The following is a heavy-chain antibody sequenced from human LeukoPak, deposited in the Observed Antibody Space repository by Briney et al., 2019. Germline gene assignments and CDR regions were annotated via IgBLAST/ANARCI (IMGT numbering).Heavy chain of an antibody. V-gene: IGHV3-64*04. CDR3: AKPRYYYDSSGYTY. CDR2: ISSNGGST. J-gene: IGHJ4*02. D-gene: IGHD3-22*01. CDR1: GFIFSNYA. Sequence: GGSLRLSCSASGFIFSNYAMHWVRQAPGKGLEYVSAISSNGGSTDYAESVKGRFTISRDNSKNTLYLQMNSLRAEDTAVYYCAKPRYYYDSSGYTYWGQGTLVTVSS.